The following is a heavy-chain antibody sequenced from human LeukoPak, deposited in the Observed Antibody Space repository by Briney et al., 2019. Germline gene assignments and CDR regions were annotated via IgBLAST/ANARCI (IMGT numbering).Heavy chain of an antibody. CDR1: GYTFTSYD. Sequence: ASVKVSCKASGYTFTSYDINWVRQATGQGLEWMGWMNPNSGNTGYAQKFQGRDTITRNTSISTAYMELSSLRSEDTAVYYCARVLEWELNFDYWGQGTLVTVSS. CDR3: ARVLEWELNFDY. V-gene: IGHV1-8*01. J-gene: IGHJ4*02. D-gene: IGHD1-26*01. CDR2: MNPNSGNT.